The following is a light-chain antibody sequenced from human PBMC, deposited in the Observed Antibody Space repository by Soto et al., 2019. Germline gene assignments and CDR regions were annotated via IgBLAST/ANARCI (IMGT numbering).Light chain of an antibody. CDR3: SSYTSGSTWV. Sequence: QSALTQPASVSGSPGQSITISCTGTSSDVGGYNYVSWYQQHPGKAPKLMIYEVSNGPSGVSNRFSGSKSGNTASLTISGLLAEDEADYYCSSYTSGSTWVFGGGTKVTVL. CDR1: SSDVGGYNY. J-gene: IGLJ3*02. CDR2: EVS. V-gene: IGLV2-14*01.